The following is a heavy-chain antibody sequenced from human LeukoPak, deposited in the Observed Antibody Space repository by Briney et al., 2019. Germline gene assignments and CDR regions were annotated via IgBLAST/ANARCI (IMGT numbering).Heavy chain of an antibody. J-gene: IGHJ4*02. Sequence: ALVKVSCKASGYSFSNFHINWVRQASGQGLEWIGWVSPKTGDRGYALKFQGRVTMTSDTSETTVYMQMNSLRAEDTAVYYCAKDRYSGSYHPFDYWGQGTLVTVSS. CDR2: VSPKTGDR. CDR1: GYSFSNFH. D-gene: IGHD1-26*01. V-gene: IGHV1-8*01. CDR3: AKDRYSGSYHPFDY.